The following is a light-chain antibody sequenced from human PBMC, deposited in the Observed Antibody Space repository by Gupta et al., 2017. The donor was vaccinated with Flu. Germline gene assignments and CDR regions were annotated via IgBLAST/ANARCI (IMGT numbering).Light chain of an antibody. CDR1: QSVLYSSNNKNY. CDR3: QQYYSTPCT. Sequence: DIVMTQSPDSLAVSLGERATINCKSSQSVLYSSNNKNYLAWYQQKPGQPPKLLIYWASTRESGVPDRFSGSGSGTGFTLTISSLQAEDVAVYYCQQYYSTPCTFGQGTKLEIK. V-gene: IGKV4-1*01. CDR2: WAS. J-gene: IGKJ2*01.